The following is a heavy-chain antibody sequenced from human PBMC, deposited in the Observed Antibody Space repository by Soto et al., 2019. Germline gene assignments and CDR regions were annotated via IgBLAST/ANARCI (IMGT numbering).Heavy chain of an antibody. J-gene: IGHJ3*02. D-gene: IGHD3-3*01. CDR1: GYTFTSYG. Sequence: ASVKVSCKASGYTFTSYGISWVRQATGQGLEWMGWMNPNSGNTGYAQKFQGRVTMTRNTSISTAYMELSSLRSEDTAVYYCARGGIQYYDFWSGYYRDAFDIWGQGTMGTVS. CDR3: ARGGIQYYDFWSGYYRDAFDI. CDR2: MNPNSGNT. V-gene: IGHV1-8*01.